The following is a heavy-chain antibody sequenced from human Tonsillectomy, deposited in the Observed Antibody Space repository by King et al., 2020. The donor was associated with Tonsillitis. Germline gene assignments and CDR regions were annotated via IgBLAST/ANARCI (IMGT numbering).Heavy chain of an antibody. V-gene: IGHV4-59*08. D-gene: IGHD3-22*01. CDR2: IYFSGTP. CDR1: GGTITSFY. J-gene: IGHJ4*02. Sequence: LQESGPGLVKPSETLSLTCTISGGTITSFYWSWIRLPPGKELECVVYIYFSGTPYYNPSLKSRLTMSVDTSKNQFSLKLTSVTAADTAVYYCAGSYDASGYSDNWGPGTLVTVS. CDR3: AGSYDASGYSDN.